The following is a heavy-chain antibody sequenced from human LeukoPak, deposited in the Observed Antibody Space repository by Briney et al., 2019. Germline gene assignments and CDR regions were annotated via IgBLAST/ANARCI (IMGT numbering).Heavy chain of an antibody. CDR2: IYTGGNT. V-gene: IGHV3-66*04. Sequence: PGGSLRLSCAASGFTVSSNYMNWVRQAPGKGLEWVSMIYTGGNTFYTDSVKGRFTISRDNSKITLDLQMNSLRAEDTAVYYCARRGHGYGSPFDYWGQGTLVTVSS. CDR3: ARRGHGYGSPFDY. CDR1: GFTVSSNY. J-gene: IGHJ4*02. D-gene: IGHD5-18*01.